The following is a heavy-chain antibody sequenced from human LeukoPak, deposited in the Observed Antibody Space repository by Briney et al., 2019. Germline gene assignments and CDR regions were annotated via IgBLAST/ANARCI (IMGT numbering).Heavy chain of an antibody. CDR2: ISGSGGST. J-gene: IGHJ4*02. CDR1: GFSFSSYG. CDR3: VKDRCDRTTCPEV. V-gene: IGHV3-23*01. Sequence: GGSVRLSCAASGFSFSSYGMHWVHQAPGEGLEWVSGISGSGGSTYYTDSVKGRFTISRDNSKNTLHLQKSSLRAEDTALYYCVKDRCDRTTCPEVWGQGTLVTVSS. D-gene: IGHD2-2*01.